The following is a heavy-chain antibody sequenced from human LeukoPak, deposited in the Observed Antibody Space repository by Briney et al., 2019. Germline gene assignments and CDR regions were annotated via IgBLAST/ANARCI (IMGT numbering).Heavy chain of an antibody. CDR1: GFTVSSNY. J-gene: IGHJ3*02. Sequence: GGSLRLSCAASGFTVSSNYMSWVRQAPGKGLEWVSVIYSGGSTYYADSVKGRFTISRDNSKNTLYLQMNSLRAEDTAVYYCARGVKGIAEAGNDAFDIWGQGTMVTVSS. D-gene: IGHD6-19*01. CDR3: ARGVKGIAEAGNDAFDI. CDR2: IYSGGST. V-gene: IGHV3-66*01.